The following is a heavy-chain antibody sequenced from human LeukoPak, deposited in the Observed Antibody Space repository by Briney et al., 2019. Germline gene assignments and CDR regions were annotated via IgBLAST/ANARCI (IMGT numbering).Heavy chain of an antibody. CDR3: TRDQNYDSSDYPFDY. J-gene: IGHJ4*02. CDR2: IRSKAYGGTT. Sequence: GGSLRLSCTASGFTFGHYAMSWVRQAPGKGLEWVGFIRSKAYGGTTEYAASVKGRFTISRDDSKNIAYLQMNSLKTEDTAVYYCTRDQNYDSSDYPFDYWGQGTLVTVSS. D-gene: IGHD3-22*01. CDR1: GFTFGHYA. V-gene: IGHV3-49*04.